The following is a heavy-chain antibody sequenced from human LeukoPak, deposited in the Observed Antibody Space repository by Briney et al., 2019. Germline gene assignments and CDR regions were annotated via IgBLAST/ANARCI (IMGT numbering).Heavy chain of an antibody. D-gene: IGHD2-15*01. Sequence: SVKVSCKTSGGTFSSSAITWVRQAPGQGLEWMGRIIPVLNITTYAQKFQGRVTITADTSSSTVYMELSRLRSDDTAVYYCARTNRGPTYYFDYWGQGTLVTVSS. V-gene: IGHV1-69*04. CDR1: GGTFSSSA. CDR3: ARTNRGPTYYFDY. J-gene: IGHJ4*02. CDR2: IIPVLNIT.